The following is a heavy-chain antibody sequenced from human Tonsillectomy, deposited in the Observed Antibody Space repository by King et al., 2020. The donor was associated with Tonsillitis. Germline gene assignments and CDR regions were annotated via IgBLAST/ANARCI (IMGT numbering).Heavy chain of an antibody. CDR3: AKDICSTTSCYSDY. CDR1: GFTFDECA. V-gene: IGHV3-43D*03. J-gene: IGHJ4*02. Sequence: VQLVESGGVVLQPGGSLRLSCAASGFTFDECAMHWVRQAPGKGLEWVSFISWDGGISYYADSVKGRFTISRDNGRNSLYLQMNSLRAEDTAFYYCAKDICSTTSCYSDYWGQGTLVTVSS. CDR2: ISWDGGIS. D-gene: IGHD2-2*01.